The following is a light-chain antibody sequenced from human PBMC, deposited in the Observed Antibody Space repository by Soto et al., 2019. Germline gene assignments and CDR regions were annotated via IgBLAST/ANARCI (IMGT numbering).Light chain of an antibody. CDR2: AAS. V-gene: IGKV1-39*01. CDR1: QSISSY. Sequence: DIQMTQSPSSLSASVGDRVAITCRASQSISSYLNWYQQKPGKAPNLLIYAASSLQSGVPSRFSGSGSGTDSTLTISSLQPEDFATYYCQQYYSFPWTFGQGTKVHI. J-gene: IGKJ1*01. CDR3: QQYYSFPWT.